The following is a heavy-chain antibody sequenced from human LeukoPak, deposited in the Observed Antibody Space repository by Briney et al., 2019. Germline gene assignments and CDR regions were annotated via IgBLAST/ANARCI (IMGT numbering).Heavy chain of an antibody. CDR2: IDTRGNT. Sequence: SETLSLTCTVSGDSINNFYWSWIRQPAEKGLEWIGRIDTRGNTRYNPSLKSRLTMSLDTSKNQFSLRLNSVTAADTAIDYCARGLVSEIPGYDFENYFEYWGQGTLVTVSS. CDR1: GDSINNFY. D-gene: IGHD5-12*01. CDR3: ARGLVSEIPGYDFENYFEY. J-gene: IGHJ4*02. V-gene: IGHV4-4*07.